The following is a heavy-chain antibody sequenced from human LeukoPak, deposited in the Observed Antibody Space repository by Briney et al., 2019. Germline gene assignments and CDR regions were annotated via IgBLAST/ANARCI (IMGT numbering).Heavy chain of an antibody. Sequence: GESLKISCKGSQYTFSNYWIGWVRQMPWKGLEWMGLIYPGDSDTRYGPSFKGQVTISVDKSITTAYLQWSSLKASDTAMYYCASLSYSYESSGFDSWGQGTLVTVSS. J-gene: IGHJ5*01. CDR3: ASLSYSYESSGFDS. CDR2: IYPGDSDT. CDR1: QYTFSNYW. V-gene: IGHV5-51*01. D-gene: IGHD3-22*01.